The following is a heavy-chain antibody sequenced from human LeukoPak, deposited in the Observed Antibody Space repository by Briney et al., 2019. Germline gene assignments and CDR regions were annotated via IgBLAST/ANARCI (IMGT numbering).Heavy chain of an antibody. Sequence: GGSLRLSCVASGVTFTSDTMNWVRQAPGTGLEWLSLITASSGTIHYADSVEGRFTVSRDNGKNSLYLQMNSLRVEDTGIYYCVREVVSAGTGDYWGQGALVTVSS. CDR3: VREVVSAGTGDY. V-gene: IGHV3-48*01. D-gene: IGHD6-13*01. CDR2: ITASSGTI. CDR1: GVTFTSDT. J-gene: IGHJ4*02.